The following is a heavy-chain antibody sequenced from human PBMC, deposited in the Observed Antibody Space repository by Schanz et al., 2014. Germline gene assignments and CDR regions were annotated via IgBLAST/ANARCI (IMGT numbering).Heavy chain of an antibody. V-gene: IGHV3-23*01. CDR3: ARGGSGSHYRLDY. CDR1: EFTFSTDA. D-gene: IGHD1-26*01. J-gene: IGHJ4*02. Sequence: DVHLLESGGGLVQPGGSLRLSCAASEFTFSTDAMSWVRQAPGKGLEWLSVISASGGDTYYADSMKGRFTVSRDNAENALYLQMNSLRAEDTGLYFCARGGSGSHYRLDYWGQGTLGTVSS. CDR2: ISASGGDT.